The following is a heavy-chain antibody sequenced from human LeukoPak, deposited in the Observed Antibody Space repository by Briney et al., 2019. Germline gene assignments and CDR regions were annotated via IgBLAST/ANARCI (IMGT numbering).Heavy chain of an antibody. Sequence: ASVKVSCKASGYTFTSYGISRVRQAPGQGLEWMGSISPYTGNTKYAERLQDRVIMTTDPSTRTAYMELRSLRPADTAVFYCARDQYDSVWGSYRPYFDYWGQGTPVTVSS. CDR2: ISPYTGNT. J-gene: IGHJ4*02. CDR3: ARDQYDSVWGSYRPYFDY. CDR1: GYTFTSYG. D-gene: IGHD3-16*02. V-gene: IGHV1-18*04.